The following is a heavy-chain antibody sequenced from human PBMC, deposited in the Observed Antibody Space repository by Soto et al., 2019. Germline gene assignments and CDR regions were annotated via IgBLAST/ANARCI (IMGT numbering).Heavy chain of an antibody. CDR2: ISSSSSYI. J-gene: IGHJ4*02. V-gene: IGHV3-21*01. CDR3: ARDVPGMVRGVTICDY. D-gene: IGHD3-10*01. CDR1: GFTFSNYS. Sequence: EVQLVESGGGLVKPGGSLRLSCAASGFTFSNYSMNWVRQAPGKGLEWVSSISSSSSYIYYADSLKGRLTISRDNAKNXLNRQMNSLRAACTAVYFGARDVPGMVRGVTICDYWGQGSLVTVSS.